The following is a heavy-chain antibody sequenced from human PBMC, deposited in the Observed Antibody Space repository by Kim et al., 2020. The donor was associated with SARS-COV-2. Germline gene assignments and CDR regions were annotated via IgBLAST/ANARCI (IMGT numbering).Heavy chain of an antibody. J-gene: IGHJ4*02. CDR3: AKDPYSSSSRTAVGFDY. V-gene: IGHV3-23*01. D-gene: IGHD6-6*01. Sequence: VKGRFSISRDYSKNTLYLQMNSLRAEDTALYYCAKDPYSSSSRTAVGFDYWGQGTLVTVSS.